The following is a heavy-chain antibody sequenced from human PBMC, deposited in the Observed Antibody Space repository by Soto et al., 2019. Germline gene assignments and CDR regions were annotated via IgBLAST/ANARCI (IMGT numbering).Heavy chain of an antibody. D-gene: IGHD3-3*01. CDR2: ISGGGGST. Sequence: GGSLRLSCVASGFTFSSFAMSWVRQAPGKGLKWVSGISGGGGSTYYEDSVKGRFTISRDNSKNTLYLQMNSLTAEDTAVYYCAKDSYYDFWSGSPFKHWGQGTLVTVSS. V-gene: IGHV3-23*01. CDR1: GFTFSSFA. CDR3: AKDSYYDFWSGSPFKH. J-gene: IGHJ1*01.